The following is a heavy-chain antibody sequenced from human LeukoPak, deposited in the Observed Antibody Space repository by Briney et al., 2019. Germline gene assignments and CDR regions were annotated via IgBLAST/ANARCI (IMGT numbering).Heavy chain of an antibody. CDR1: GFTFSDYN. Sequence: GGSLRLTCAASGFTFSDYNMNWVRQAPGKGLELVSYITNGGSTIHHADSEKGRFTISRDNAKKTLYLQMNGLRAEDTAVYYCARSIGLTGGGVDVWGQGTTVTVSS. V-gene: IGHV3-11*01. CDR2: ITNGGSTI. J-gene: IGHJ6*02. D-gene: IGHD3-9*01. CDR3: ARSIGLTGGGVDV.